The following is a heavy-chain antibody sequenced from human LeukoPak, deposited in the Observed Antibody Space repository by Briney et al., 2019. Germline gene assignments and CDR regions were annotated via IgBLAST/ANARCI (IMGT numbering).Heavy chain of an antibody. CDR3: ARDPGYESWDPFWGGMDV. V-gene: IGHV3-74*01. CDR2: ITRDGSST. Sequence: GGSLRLSCAASGFTFSSSWMHWVRQAPGKGLVWVSRITRDGSSTTYADSVKGRFTTSRDNAKNTLYLQMDSLRDDDTAVYYCARDPGYESWDPFWGGMDVWGNGTAVIVSS. J-gene: IGHJ6*04. CDR1: GFTFSSSW. D-gene: IGHD3-16*01.